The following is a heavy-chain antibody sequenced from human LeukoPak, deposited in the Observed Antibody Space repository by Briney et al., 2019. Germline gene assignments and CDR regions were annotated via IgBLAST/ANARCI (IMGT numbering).Heavy chain of an antibody. V-gene: IGHV4-39*02. J-gene: IGHJ4*02. CDR3: ARGAPGSQTRDY. CDR1: GGSIRSSSYY. Sequence: PSETLSLTCTVSGGSIRSSSYYWGWIRQPPGKGVEWIGSIYYSGSTYYNPSLKSRVTISVDTSKNQFSLKLSSVTAADTAVYYCARGAPGSQTRDYWGQGTLVTVSS. D-gene: IGHD1-26*01. CDR2: IYYSGST.